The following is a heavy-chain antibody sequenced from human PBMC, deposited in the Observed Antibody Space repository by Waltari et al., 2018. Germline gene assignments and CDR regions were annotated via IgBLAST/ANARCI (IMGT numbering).Heavy chain of an antibody. CDR1: GGAITTNYN. CDR2: MQYRGST. J-gene: IGHJ1*01. Sequence: QLQLQESGPGLVRPSETLSLTCTVSGGAITTNYNWAWIRQPPGKGLGWMGNMQYRGSTFYNPSLMSRVTISLDTSKNQFSLTLTSVDAADTAAYFCGRIAFGDDGGYFQYWGQGTLVTVSS. CDR3: GRIAFGDDGGYFQY. D-gene: IGHD4-17*01. V-gene: IGHV4-39*01.